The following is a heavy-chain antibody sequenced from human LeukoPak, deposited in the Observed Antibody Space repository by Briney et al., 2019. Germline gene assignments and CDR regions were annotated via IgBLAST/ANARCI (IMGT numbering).Heavy chain of an antibody. V-gene: IGHV1-18*04. CDR3: ATQLGYYDSSGYDFDY. CDR2: ISAYNGHT. J-gene: IGHJ4*02. Sequence: ASVKVSCKASRYTFTNYGITWVRQAPGQGLEWMGWISAYNGHTNYAQKFQGRVTMTTDTSTSTAYMELRSLISDDTAVYYCATQLGYYDSSGYDFDYWGQGTLVTVSS. D-gene: IGHD3-22*01. CDR1: RYTFTNYG.